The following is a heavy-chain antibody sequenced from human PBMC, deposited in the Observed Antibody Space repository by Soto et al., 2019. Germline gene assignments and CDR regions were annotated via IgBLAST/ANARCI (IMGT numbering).Heavy chain of an antibody. J-gene: IGHJ4*02. Sequence: EVQLVESGGGLVQPGGSLRLSCAASGFTFSSYWMHWVRQAPGKGLLWVSRINSDGSSTSYADSVKGRFTISRDNAQNTLYLQMNSLRAEDTAVYYCVRTSLVVAAATREDYWGQGTLVTVSS. D-gene: IGHD2-15*01. CDR1: GFTFSSYW. V-gene: IGHV3-74*01. CDR2: INSDGSST. CDR3: VRTSLVVAAATREDY.